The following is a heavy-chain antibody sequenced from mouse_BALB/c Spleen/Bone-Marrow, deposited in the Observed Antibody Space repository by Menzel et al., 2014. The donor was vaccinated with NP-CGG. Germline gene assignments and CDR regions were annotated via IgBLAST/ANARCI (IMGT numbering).Heavy chain of an antibody. CDR1: GYTFTSYW. J-gene: IGHJ4*01. CDR2: LDPSDSYT. Sequence: QVQLQQSGAELVKPGASVKMSCKASGYTFTSYWMHWVKQRPGQGLEWIGVLDPSDSYTTYNQKFKGKATSTVDTSSNTAYMQLSSLTSEDSAVYYCTRGANPYYYTMDYWGQGTSVTVSS. CDR3: TRGANPYYYTMDY. V-gene: IGHV1S127*01. D-gene: IGHD4-1*01.